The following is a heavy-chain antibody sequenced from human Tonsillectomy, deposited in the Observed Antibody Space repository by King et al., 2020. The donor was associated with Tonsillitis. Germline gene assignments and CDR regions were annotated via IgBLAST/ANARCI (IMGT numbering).Heavy chain of an antibody. Sequence: HVQLVEFGGGVVQPGRSLRLSCGASGFTFSGYDIHWVRQAPGKGLEWVAVISSDGSNKYYADSVQGRFTISRDNSKNTLYLQMNSLRAEDTAVYYCARDRDDYIFDYWGQGTLVTVSS. V-gene: IGHV3-33*05. CDR1: GFTFSGYD. J-gene: IGHJ4*02. D-gene: IGHD4/OR15-4a*01. CDR3: ARDRDDYIFDY. CDR2: ISSDGSNK.